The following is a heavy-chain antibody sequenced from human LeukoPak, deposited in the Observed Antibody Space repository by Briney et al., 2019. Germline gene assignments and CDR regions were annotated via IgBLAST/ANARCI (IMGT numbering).Heavy chain of an antibody. CDR2: ISGNGDDA. Sequence: GGSLRLSCAASGFWFSNYGINWVRQAPRKGLEXVSVISGNGDDAFYADSVKGRFRISRDNSKNTVYLQMNSLRADDTAVYYCAKRDWPYYFDYWGQGTLVAVSS. CDR1: GFWFSNYG. V-gene: IGHV3-23*01. CDR3: AKRDWPYYFDY. D-gene: IGHD3/OR15-3a*01. J-gene: IGHJ4*02.